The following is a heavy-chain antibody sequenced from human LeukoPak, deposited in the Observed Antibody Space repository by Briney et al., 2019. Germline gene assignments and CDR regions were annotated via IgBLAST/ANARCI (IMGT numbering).Heavy chain of an antibody. CDR2: IKGKSDSGAT. Sequence: GRSLRLSCATSGFFFPDAWLSWVRQAPGKGLEWLGRIKGKSDSGATDYAAPVQGRFSISRDDSKSTLFLQMNSLKIEDTAVYYCTTVTHFNLGGRGTLVTVSS. CDR1: GFFFPDAW. CDR3: TTVTHFNL. D-gene: IGHD3-3*02. V-gene: IGHV3-15*01. J-gene: IGHJ1*01.